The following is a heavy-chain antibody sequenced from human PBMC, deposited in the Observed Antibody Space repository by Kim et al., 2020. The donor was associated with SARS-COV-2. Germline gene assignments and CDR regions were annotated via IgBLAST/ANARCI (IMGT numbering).Heavy chain of an antibody. V-gene: IGHV1-2*02. CDR2: INPNSGGT. Sequence: ASVKVSCKASGYTFTGYYMHWVRQAPGQGLEWMGWINPNSGGTNYAQKFQGRVTMTRDTSISTAYMELSRLRSDDTAVYYCARWSAARPGFDYWGQGTLVTVSS. CDR3: ARWSAARPGFDY. J-gene: IGHJ4*02. D-gene: IGHD6-6*01. CDR1: GYTFTGYY.